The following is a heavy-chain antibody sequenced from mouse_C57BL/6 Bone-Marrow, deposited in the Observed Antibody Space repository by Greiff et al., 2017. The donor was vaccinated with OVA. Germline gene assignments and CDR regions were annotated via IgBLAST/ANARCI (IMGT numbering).Heavy chain of an antibody. J-gene: IGHJ2*01. CDR3: ARGMYYGSSWYFDY. Sequence: VMLVESGAELARPGASVKLSCKASGYTFTSYGISWVKQRTGQGLEWIGEIYPRSGNTYYNEKFKGKATLTADKSSSTAYMELRSLTSEDSAVYFCARGMYYGSSWYFDYWGQGTTLTVSS. CDR2: IYPRSGNT. V-gene: IGHV1-81*01. CDR1: GYTFTSYG. D-gene: IGHD1-1*01.